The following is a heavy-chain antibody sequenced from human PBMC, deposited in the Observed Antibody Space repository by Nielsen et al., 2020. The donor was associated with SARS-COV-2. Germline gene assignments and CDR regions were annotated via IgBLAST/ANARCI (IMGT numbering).Heavy chain of an antibody. CDR1: GFAFSSYW. CDR2: IDSGGSST. J-gene: IGHJ6*02. V-gene: IGHV3-74*01. CDR3: ARELLLFYYGMDV. Sequence: GSLRLSCAASGFAFSSYWMHWVRRAPGKGLVWVSRIDSGGSSTTYADSVKGRFTFSRDNAKKTLYLQMNSLRAEDTAVYYCARELLLFYYGMDVWGQGTTVTVSS. D-gene: IGHD1-26*01.